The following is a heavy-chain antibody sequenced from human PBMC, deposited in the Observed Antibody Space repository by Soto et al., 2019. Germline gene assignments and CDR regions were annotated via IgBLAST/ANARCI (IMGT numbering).Heavy chain of an antibody. Sequence: QVQLLQSGAEVKKPGASVKVSCKTSGYTFIGYYLHWVRRAPGQGLEWMGWINPKSGGTNYAQKFQGWVTMTRDTSISTGYMEVNRLKPDDTAVYYIARALDEFPWYLDVWGRGTLVTVSS. CDR1: GYTFIGYY. V-gene: IGHV1-2*04. D-gene: IGHD3-10*01. CDR2: INPKSGGT. CDR3: ARALDEFPWYLDV. J-gene: IGHJ2*01.